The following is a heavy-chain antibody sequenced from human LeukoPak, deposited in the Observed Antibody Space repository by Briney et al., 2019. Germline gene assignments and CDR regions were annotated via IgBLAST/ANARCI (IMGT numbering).Heavy chain of an antibody. D-gene: IGHD2-2*01. CDR2: SYHSGST. Sequence: PSETLSLTCAVSGGSISSSNWWSGVRQPPGKGLEGIGESYHSGSTNYNQSPKSRVTISADKSNNHSSLKMSSLTAAATAVYYCARETSGDCSSTSCYDLYWGQGTLVTVSS. J-gene: IGHJ4*02. CDR1: GGSISSSNW. V-gene: IGHV4-4*02. CDR3: ARETSGDCSSTSCYDLY.